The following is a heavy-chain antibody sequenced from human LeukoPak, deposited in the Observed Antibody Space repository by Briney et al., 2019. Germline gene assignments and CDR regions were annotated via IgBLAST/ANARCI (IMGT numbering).Heavy chain of an antibody. CDR3: ARDGGIAARPVGVDY. Sequence: GGSLRLSCAASGFTFSSYSMNWVRQAPGKGLEWASSISSSSSYIYYADSVKGRFTISRDNAKNSLYLQMNSLRAEDTAVYYCARDGGIAARPVGVDYWGQGTLVTVSS. V-gene: IGHV3-21*01. D-gene: IGHD6-6*01. J-gene: IGHJ4*02. CDR1: GFTFSSYS. CDR2: ISSSSSYI.